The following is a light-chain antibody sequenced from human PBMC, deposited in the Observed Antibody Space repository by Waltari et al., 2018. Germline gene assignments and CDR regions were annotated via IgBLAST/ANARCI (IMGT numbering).Light chain of an antibody. CDR1: SSDVGGYKY. CDR3: TSYTSSSSSAYVV. CDR2: CVR. V-gene: IGLV2-14*03. Sequence: QSALTQPASVSGSPGQSITISCTGTSSDVGGYKYVSWYQHHPGKAPYPMLYCVRKRPSGVSDRIAGSKSGNTASLTSSGLQSEDEADYYCTSYTSSSSSAYVVFGGGTKLTVL. J-gene: IGLJ2*01.